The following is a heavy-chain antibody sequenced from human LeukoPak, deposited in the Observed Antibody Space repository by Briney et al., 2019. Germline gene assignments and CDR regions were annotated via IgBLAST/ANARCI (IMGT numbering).Heavy chain of an antibody. D-gene: IGHD2-21*02. J-gene: IGHJ5*02. CDR1: GYTFSNYD. CDR2: ISTYNGNT. CDR3: ARKNCGGDCFYLDP. Sequence: ASVKVSCKASGYTFSNYDISWVRQAPGQGLEWMAWISTYNGNTNYAQKFQGRVTMTTDTTTSTVYMELRSLRSDDTAIYFCARKNCGGDCFYLDPWGQGTLVTVSS. V-gene: IGHV1-18*01.